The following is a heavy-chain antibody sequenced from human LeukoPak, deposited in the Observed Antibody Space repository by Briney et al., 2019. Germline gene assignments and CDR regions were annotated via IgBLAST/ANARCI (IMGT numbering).Heavy chain of an antibody. J-gene: IGHJ4*02. V-gene: IGHV4-4*07. CDR3: ARSPRYCSSTSCYSPHDFDY. CDR1: GGSISIYY. D-gene: IGHD2-2*02. Sequence: PSETLSLTCTVSGGSISIYYWSWIRQPAGKGLEWIGRIYTSGSTNYNPSLKSRVTMSVDTSKNQFSLKLSSVTAADTAVYYCARSPRYCSSTSCYSPHDFDYWGQGTLVTVSS. CDR2: IYTSGST.